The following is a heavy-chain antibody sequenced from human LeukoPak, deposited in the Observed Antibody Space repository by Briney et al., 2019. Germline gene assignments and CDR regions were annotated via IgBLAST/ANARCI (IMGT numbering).Heavy chain of an antibody. J-gene: IGHJ4*02. CDR2: IYYSGST. D-gene: IGHD6-19*01. CDR3: ARRTVAGHDY. V-gene: IGHV4-39*01. CDR1: GGSVSNSRYY. Sequence: SETLSLTCTVSGGSVSNSRYYWGWIRQPPGKGLEWIGSIYYSGSTYYNPSLKSRVTISVDTSKNQFSLKLSSVTAADTAVYYCARRTVAGHDYWGQGTLVTVSS.